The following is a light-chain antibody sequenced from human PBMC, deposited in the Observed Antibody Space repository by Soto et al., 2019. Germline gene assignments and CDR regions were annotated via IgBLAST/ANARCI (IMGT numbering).Light chain of an antibody. J-gene: IGKJ2*01. Sequence: DIVMTQSPLSLPVTPGEPASISCRSSQSLLHSNGYNYLGWYLQKPGQSPQLLIYLVSNRASGVPERISGSGSGTDFTLKISRVEAEDVGVYYCMQALQTPYPFGQGTKLEIK. V-gene: IGKV2-28*01. CDR1: QSLLHSNGYNY. CDR3: MQALQTPYP. CDR2: LVS.